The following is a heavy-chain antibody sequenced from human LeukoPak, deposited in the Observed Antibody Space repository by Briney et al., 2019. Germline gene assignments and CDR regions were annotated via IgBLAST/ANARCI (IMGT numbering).Heavy chain of an antibody. CDR1: GGSISSGGYY. CDR3: ARVGSYYYDSSGYYLDNGIDY. Sequence: PSETLSLTCTVSGGSISSGGYYWSWIRQHPGKGLEWIGYIYYSGSTYYNPSLKSRVTISVDTSKNQFSLKLSSVTAADTAVYYCARVGSYYYDSSGYYLDNGIDYWGQGTLVTVSS. CDR2: IYYSGST. J-gene: IGHJ4*02. D-gene: IGHD3-22*01. V-gene: IGHV4-30-4*08.